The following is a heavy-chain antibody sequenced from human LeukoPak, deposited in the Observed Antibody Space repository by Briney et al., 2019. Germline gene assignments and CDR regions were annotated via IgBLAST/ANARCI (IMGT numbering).Heavy chain of an antibody. V-gene: IGHV4-34*01. CDR3: ARGPYSSSSYYYYYYGMDV. Sequence: KPSETLSLTCAVYGGSFSGYYWSWIRQPPVKGLEWIGEINHSGSTNYNPSLKSRVTISVDTSKNQFSLKLSSVTAADTAVYYCARGPYSSSSYYYYYYGMDVWGQGTTVTVSS. CDR1: GGSFSGYY. CDR2: INHSGST. J-gene: IGHJ6*02. D-gene: IGHD6-13*01.